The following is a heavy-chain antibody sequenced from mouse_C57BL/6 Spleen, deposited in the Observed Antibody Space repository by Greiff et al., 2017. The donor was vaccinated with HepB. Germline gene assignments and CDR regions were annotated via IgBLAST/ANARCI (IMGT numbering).Heavy chain of an antibody. Sequence: QVQMQQSGAELVRPGASVTLSCKASGYTFTDYEMHWVKQTPVHGLEWIGAIDPETGGTAYNQKFKGKAILTADKSSSTAYMELRSLTSEDSAVYYCTRKKWFFFAYWGQGTLVTVSA. V-gene: IGHV1-15*01. D-gene: IGHD2-2*01. CDR1: GYTFTDYE. J-gene: IGHJ3*01. CDR2: IDPETGGT. CDR3: TRKKWFFFAY.